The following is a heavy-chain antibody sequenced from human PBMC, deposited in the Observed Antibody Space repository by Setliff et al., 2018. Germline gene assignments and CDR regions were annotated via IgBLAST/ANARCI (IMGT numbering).Heavy chain of an antibody. CDR3: RLAHCNTTSCEEALDF. J-gene: IGHJ4*02. CDR1: GGSITESC. V-gene: IGHV4-4*07. CDR2: MFVSKTT. D-gene: IGHD2-2*01. Sequence: SETLSLTCTVSGGSITESCWSWIRQPAGKGLEWIGRMFVSKTTDYNPSLRSRVTMSMDTPKNQFSLNLNSVTAADTAVYYFRLAHCNTTSCEEALDFWSQGTLVTVSS.